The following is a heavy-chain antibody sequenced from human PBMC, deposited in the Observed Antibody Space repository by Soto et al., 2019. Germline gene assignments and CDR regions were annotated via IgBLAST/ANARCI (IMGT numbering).Heavy chain of an antibody. Sequence: SETMSLTCTVSGGSISSYYWSWIRQPPGKGLEWIGYIYYSGSTNYNPSLKSRVTISVDTSKNQFSLKLSSVTAADTAVYYCASSSWYGWFDPWGQGTLVTVSS. CDR1: GGSISSYY. J-gene: IGHJ5*02. D-gene: IGHD6-13*01. CDR2: IYYSGST. V-gene: IGHV4-59*01. CDR3: ASSSWYGWFDP.